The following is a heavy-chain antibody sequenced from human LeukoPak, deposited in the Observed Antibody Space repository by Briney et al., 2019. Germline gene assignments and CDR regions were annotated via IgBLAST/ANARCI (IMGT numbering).Heavy chain of an antibody. CDR3: AKSPRYYYDSSGYSQYYFDY. CDR1: GFTFSSYA. V-gene: IGHV3-23*01. J-gene: IGHJ4*02. CDR2: IGGSGGST. D-gene: IGHD3-22*01. Sequence: GGSLRLSCAASGFTFSSYAMSWVRQAPGKGLEWVSAIGGSGGSTYYADSVKGRFTISRDNSKNTLYLQMNSLRAEDTALYYCAKSPRYYYDSSGYSQYYFDYWGQGTLVTVSS.